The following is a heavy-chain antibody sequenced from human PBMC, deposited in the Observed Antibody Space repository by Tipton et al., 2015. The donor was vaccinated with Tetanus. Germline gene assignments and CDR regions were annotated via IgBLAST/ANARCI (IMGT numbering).Heavy chain of an antibody. D-gene: IGHD6-25*01. CDR3: VSGSALDY. J-gene: IGHJ4*02. CDR1: GFSFGNYK. V-gene: IGHV3-21*01. Sequence: QLVQSGGGLVKPGGSLRLSCEVSGFSFGNYKMNWVRQGPGRGLEWASSISSTSRYINYADSVKGRFTISRDNAKNSLFLEMNSLRADDTAVYYCVSGSALDYWGQGTLITVSS. CDR2: ISSTSRYI.